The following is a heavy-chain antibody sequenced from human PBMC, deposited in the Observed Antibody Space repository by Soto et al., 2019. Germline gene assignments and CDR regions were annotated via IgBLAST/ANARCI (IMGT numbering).Heavy chain of an antibody. V-gene: IGHV4-34*01. CDR2: INHSGST. CDR1: GGSFSGYY. CDR3: ARTLLRYRSGWYGGLDY. Sequence: SETLSLTCAVYGGSFSGYYWSWIRQPPGKGLEWIGEINHSGSTNYNPSLKSRVTISVDTSKNQFSLKLGSVTAADTAVYYCARTLLRYRSGWYGGLDYWGQGTLVTVSS. D-gene: IGHD6-19*01. J-gene: IGHJ4*02.